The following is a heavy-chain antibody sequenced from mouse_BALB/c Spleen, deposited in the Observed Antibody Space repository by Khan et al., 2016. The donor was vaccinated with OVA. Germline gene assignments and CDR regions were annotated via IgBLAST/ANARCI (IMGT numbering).Heavy chain of an antibody. J-gene: IGHJ2*01. V-gene: IGHV3-2*02. Sequence: EVQLQESGPGLVKPSQSLSLTCTVTGYSITSDYAWNWIRQFPGNKLEWMGFISYSGNTNYNPSLKSRISITRDTSKNQFFLQLNCVTTEDTATYYCARVYGGDFDYWGQGTTLTVSS. D-gene: IGHD1-1*01. CDR2: ISYSGNT. CDR3: ARVYGGDFDY. CDR1: GYSITSDYA.